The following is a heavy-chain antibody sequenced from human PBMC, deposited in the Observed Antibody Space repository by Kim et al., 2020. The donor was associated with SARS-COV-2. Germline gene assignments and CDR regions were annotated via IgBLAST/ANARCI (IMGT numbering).Heavy chain of an antibody. D-gene: IGHD3-10*01. Sequence: GGSLRLSCAASGFTFSSYGMHWVRQAPGKGLEWVAVISYDGSNKYYADSVKGRFTISRDNSKNTLYLQMNSLRAEDTAVYYCAKDLEVRGVIGAFDIWGHGTMVTVSS. CDR1: GFTFSSYG. V-gene: IGHV3-30*18. CDR3: AKDLEVRGVIGAFDI. J-gene: IGHJ3*02. CDR2: ISYDGSNK.